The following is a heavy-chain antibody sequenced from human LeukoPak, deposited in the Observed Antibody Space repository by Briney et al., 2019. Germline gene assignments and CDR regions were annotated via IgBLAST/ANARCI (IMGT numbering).Heavy chain of an antibody. J-gene: IGHJ5*02. D-gene: IGHD5-12*01. CDR2: IYYSGST. V-gene: IGHV4-39*01. Sequence: PSEILSLTCTVSGGSISSSSYYWGWIRQPPGKGLEWIGTIYYSGSTHYNPSLKSRVTISVDTSKNQFSLRLNSVTAADTAVFYCARYSGYQMYNWFDPWGQGTLVTVSS. CDR1: GGSISSSSYY. CDR3: ARYSGYQMYNWFDP.